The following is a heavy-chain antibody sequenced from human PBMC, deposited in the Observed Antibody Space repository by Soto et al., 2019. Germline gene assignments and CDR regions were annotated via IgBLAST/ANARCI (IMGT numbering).Heavy chain of an antibody. CDR2: IIPIFGTA. Sequence: GASVKVSCKASGGTFSRYAISWVRQAPGQGLEWMGGIIPIFGTANYAQKFQGRVTITADESTSTAYMELSSLRSEDTAVYYCALPYYYDSSGYSSHYNWFDPWGQGTLVTVSS. D-gene: IGHD3-22*01. CDR1: GGTFSRYA. J-gene: IGHJ5*02. V-gene: IGHV1-69*13. CDR3: ALPYYYDSSGYSSHYNWFDP.